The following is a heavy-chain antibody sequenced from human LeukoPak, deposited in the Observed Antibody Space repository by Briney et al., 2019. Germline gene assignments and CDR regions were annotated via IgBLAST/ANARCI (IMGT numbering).Heavy chain of an antibody. D-gene: IGHD3-10*01. V-gene: IGHV3-11*03. CDR2: ISSSSSYT. Sequence: PGGSLRLSCAASGFTFSNYYMSWIRQAPGKGLEWVSYISSSSSYTNYADSVKGRFTISRDNAKNSLYLQMNSLRAEDTAVYYCARRRPYGSGSPRYFDYWGQGTLVTVSS. J-gene: IGHJ4*02. CDR3: ARRRPYGSGSPRYFDY. CDR1: GFTFSNYY.